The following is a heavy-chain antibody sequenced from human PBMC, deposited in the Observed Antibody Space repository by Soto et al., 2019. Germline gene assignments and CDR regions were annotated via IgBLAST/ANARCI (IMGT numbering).Heavy chain of an antibody. CDR3: ARDLHYIRDY. V-gene: IGHV1-18*01. Sequence: QVKLVQSGVEVKKPGASVKVSCKASGYTFTRYGISWVRQAPGQGLEWMGWNSTSKGDAGYAQQRQGRVTMTTATSTMTAYMELRSLRSDDTAVYYCARDLHYIRDYWGPGTLVTVS. CDR2: NSTSKGDA. J-gene: IGHJ4*02. D-gene: IGHD4-4*01. CDR1: GYTFTRYG.